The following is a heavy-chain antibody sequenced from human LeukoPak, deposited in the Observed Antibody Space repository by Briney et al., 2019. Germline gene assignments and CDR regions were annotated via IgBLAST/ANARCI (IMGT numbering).Heavy chain of an antibody. CDR2: IIPIFGTA. CDR1: GGTFISYA. D-gene: IGHD1-7*01. Sequence: ASVKVSCKASGGTFISYAISWVRQAPGQGLEWMGGIIPIFGTANYAQKFQGRVTITADESTSTAYMELSSLRSEDTAVYYCARNQMGITGTTVPWGQGTLVTVSS. J-gene: IGHJ5*02. CDR3: ARNQMGITGTTVP. V-gene: IGHV1-69*13.